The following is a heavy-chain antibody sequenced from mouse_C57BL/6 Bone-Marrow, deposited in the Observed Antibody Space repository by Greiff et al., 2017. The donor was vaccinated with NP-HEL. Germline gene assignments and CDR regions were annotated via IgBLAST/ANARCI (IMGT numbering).Heavy chain of an antibody. CDR2: IYPSDSEP. Sequence: QVQLQQPGAELVRPGSSVKLSCKASGYTFTSYWMDWVKQRPGQGLEWIGNIYPSDSEPHYNQKFKDKATLTVDKSSSTAYMQLSSLTSEDSAVYYCARRGDYYGSSYPFAYWGQGTLVTVSA. CDR1: GYTFTSYW. V-gene: IGHV1-61*01. J-gene: IGHJ3*01. D-gene: IGHD1-1*01. CDR3: ARRGDYYGSSYPFAY.